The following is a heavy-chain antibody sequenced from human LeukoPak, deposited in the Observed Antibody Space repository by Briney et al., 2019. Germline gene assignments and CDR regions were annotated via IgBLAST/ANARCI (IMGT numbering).Heavy chain of an antibody. CDR3: AKDTAVAGAYYFDY. D-gene: IGHD6-19*01. J-gene: IGHJ4*02. V-gene: IGHV3-23*01. CDR1: GFTFSSYA. CDR2: ISGSGGST. Sequence: PGGSLRLSCAASGFTFSSYAMSWVRQAPGKGLEWVSAISGSGGSTYYADSVKGRFTISRDKSKNTLYLQMNSLRAEDTAVYYCAKDTAVAGAYYFDYWGQGTLVTVSS.